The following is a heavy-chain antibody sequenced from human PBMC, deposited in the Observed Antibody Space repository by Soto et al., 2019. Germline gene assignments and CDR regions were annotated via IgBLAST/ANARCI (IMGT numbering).Heavy chain of an antibody. J-gene: IGHJ4*02. CDR2: IVNDGSDR. CDR1: GFTFSRYG. Sequence: GGSLRLSCVGSGFTFSRYGMHWLRQAPGEGLEWMAVIVNDGSDRDYAASVAGRFTISRDNSKNTLYLQMDNLGVDDTAMYYCARDDDYEPNGLDYWGQGTLVTVSS. V-gene: IGHV3-33*01. CDR3: ARDDDYEPNGLDY. D-gene: IGHD4-17*01.